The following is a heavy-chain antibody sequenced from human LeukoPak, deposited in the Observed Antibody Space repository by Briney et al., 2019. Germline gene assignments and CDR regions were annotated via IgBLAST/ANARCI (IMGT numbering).Heavy chain of an antibody. J-gene: IGHJ1*01. Sequence: HPGRSLRLSCAASGFTFDDYAMHWVRQAPGKGLEWVSGINWDRRSIGYADSVKGRFTISRDNAKSSLYLQMSSLRPEDTAVYYCAKDLYSSGWSPLQHWGQGTLVTVSS. CDR1: GFTFDDYA. D-gene: IGHD6-19*01. V-gene: IGHV3-9*01. CDR2: INWDRRSI. CDR3: AKDLYSSGWSPLQH.